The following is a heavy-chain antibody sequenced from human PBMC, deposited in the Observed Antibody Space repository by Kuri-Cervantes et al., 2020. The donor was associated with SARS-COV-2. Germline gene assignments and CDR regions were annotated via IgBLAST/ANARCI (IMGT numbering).Heavy chain of an antibody. CDR3: AKDLGGYVGY. CDR2: ISYDGSNK. CDR1: GLTFSSYG. J-gene: IGHJ4*02. V-gene: IGHV3-30*18. Sequence: GGSLRLSCAASGLTFSSYGMHWVRQAPGKGLEWVAVISYDGSNKYYADSVKGRFTISRDNSKNTLYLQMNSLRAEDTAVYYCAKDLGGYVGYWVQGTLVTVSS. D-gene: IGHD3-22*01.